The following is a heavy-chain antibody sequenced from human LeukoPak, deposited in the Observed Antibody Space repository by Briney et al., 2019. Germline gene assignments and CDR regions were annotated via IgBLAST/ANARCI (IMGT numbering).Heavy chain of an antibody. CDR1: GYTLTSYF. CDR2: INPSGGST. CDR3: ARTTMVRGVIITGDY. Sequence: ASVKVSCKASGYTLTSYFMFWVRQAPGQEPEWMEIINPSGGSTSYAQKFQGRVTMTRDTSISTAYMELSRLRSDDTAVYYCARTTMVRGVIITGDYWGQGTLVTVSS. V-gene: IGHV1-46*01. J-gene: IGHJ4*02. D-gene: IGHD3-10*01.